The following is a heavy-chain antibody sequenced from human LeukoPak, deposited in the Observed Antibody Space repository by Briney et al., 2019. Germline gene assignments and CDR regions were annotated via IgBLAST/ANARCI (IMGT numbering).Heavy chain of an antibody. J-gene: IGHJ4*02. D-gene: IGHD4-17*01. Sequence: ASVKVSCKASGYTFTSYYMHWVRQAPGQGLEWMGGIIPIFGTANYAQKFQGRVTITADESTSTAYMELSSLRSEDTAVYYCASDYGDYDYWGQGTLVTVSS. CDR1: GYTFTSYY. CDR2: IIPIFGTA. V-gene: IGHV1-69*13. CDR3: ASDYGDYDY.